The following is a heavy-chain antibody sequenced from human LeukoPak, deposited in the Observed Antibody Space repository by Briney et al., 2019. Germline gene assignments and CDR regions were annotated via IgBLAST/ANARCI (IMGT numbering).Heavy chain of an antibody. CDR2: ISAYNGNT. J-gene: IGHJ6*02. Sequence: ASVKVSCKASGYTFTSYGISWVRQALGQGLEWMGGISAYNGNTNYAQKLQGRVTMTTDTSTSTAYMELRSLRSDDTAVYYCARDLYYDFWSGYPSYYYYGMDVRGQGTTVTVSS. V-gene: IGHV1-18*01. CDR3: ARDLYYDFWSGYPSYYYYGMDV. CDR1: GYTFTSYG. D-gene: IGHD3-3*01.